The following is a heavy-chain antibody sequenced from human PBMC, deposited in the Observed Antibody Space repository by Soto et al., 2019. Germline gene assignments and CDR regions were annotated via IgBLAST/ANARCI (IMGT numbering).Heavy chain of an antibody. Sequence: PGESLKISCKASGYSFNSYWIGWVRQMPGKGLEWMGIVHPGNSDIRYSPSFQGQVTVSVDRSISTAYLQWSSLKASDTAMYYCAAVTGATFHWGQGTLVTVSS. V-gene: IGHV5-51*01. CDR2: VHPGNSDI. D-gene: IGHD1-20*01. CDR1: GYSFNSYW. CDR3: AAVTGATFH. J-gene: IGHJ4*02.